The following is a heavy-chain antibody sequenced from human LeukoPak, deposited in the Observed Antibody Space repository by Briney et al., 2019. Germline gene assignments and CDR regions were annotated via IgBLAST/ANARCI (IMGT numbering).Heavy chain of an antibody. J-gene: IGHJ3*02. V-gene: IGHV4-4*07. CDR2: IYTSGST. Sequence: SETLSLTCTVSGDSISSYYWSWIRQPAGKGLEWIGRIYTSGSTNYNPSLKSRVTMSLDTSKNQFSLKLTSVTAADTAVYYCVGGAVGGHDTIHIWGQGTMVTVSS. CDR1: GDSISSYY. D-gene: IGHD3-16*01. CDR3: VGGAVGGHDTIHI.